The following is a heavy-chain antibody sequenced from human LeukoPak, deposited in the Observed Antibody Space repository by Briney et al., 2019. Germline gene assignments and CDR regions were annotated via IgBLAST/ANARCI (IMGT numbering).Heavy chain of an antibody. CDR3: TRYNNDHFDY. CDR2: IAYDGSRA. Sequence: GGSLRLSCAGSGFTFGGYGMHWFRQTPGKGLEWVAVIAYDGSRAFYADSVKGRFIIFRDNSKNTMSVQMDDLRAEDTAVYYCTRYNNDHFDYWGQGTLVTVSS. J-gene: IGHJ4*02. V-gene: IGHV3-33*01. CDR1: GFTFGGYG. D-gene: IGHD1-14*01.